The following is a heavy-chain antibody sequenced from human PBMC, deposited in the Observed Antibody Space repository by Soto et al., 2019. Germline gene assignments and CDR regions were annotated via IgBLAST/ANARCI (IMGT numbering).Heavy chain of an antibody. CDR3: ARDLYYYDSSGYLPHPENYYYYYGMDV. V-gene: IGHV3-30-3*01. J-gene: IGHJ6*02. D-gene: IGHD3-22*01. Sequence: GGSLRLSCAASGFTFSSYAMHWVRQAPGKGLEWVAVISYDGSNKYYADSVKGRFTISRDNSKNTLYLQMNSLRAEDTAVYYCARDLYYYDSSGYLPHPENYYYYYGMDVWGQGTTVTVSS. CDR2: ISYDGSNK. CDR1: GFTFSSYA.